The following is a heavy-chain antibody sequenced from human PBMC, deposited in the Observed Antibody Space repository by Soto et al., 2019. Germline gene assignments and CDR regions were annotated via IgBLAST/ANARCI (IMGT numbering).Heavy chain of an antibody. V-gene: IGHV4-31*03. CDR1: GGSINSGDYH. Sequence: QVQLQESGPRLVKPSQDLSLTCTVSGGSINSGDYHWSWARQHPGKGLEWIGAISYRGTTYSNPSLQSRMTMSLSPSKTQLSLKLSSVTAADTAVYYCARMPATGTRWFDPWGQGTLVTVSS. CDR2: ISYRGTT. J-gene: IGHJ5*02. D-gene: IGHD1-1*01. CDR3: ARMPATGTRWFDP.